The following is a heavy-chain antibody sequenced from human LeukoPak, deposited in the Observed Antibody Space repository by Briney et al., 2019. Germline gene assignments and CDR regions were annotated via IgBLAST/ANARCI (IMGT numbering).Heavy chain of an antibody. V-gene: IGHV3-7*01. CDR1: GFTFSSYW. D-gene: IGHD6-13*01. CDR2: IKQDGSEK. Sequence: GGSLRLSCAASGFTFSSYWMSWVRQAPGKGLEWVANIKQDGSEKYYVDSVKGRFTISRDNAKNSLYLQMNSLRAEDTAVYYCAKTGYSSSWYIFSDYYYYYMDVWGKGTTVTVSS. CDR3: AKTGYSSSWYIFSDYYYYYMDV. J-gene: IGHJ6*03.